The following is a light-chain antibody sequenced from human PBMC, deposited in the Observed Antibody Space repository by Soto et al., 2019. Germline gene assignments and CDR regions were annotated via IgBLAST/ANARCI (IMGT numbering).Light chain of an antibody. V-gene: IGLV1-40*01. CDR3: HSYDSSLSGSV. CDR2: GNT. CDR1: SSNIGAGYD. Sequence: QSVLTQPPSVSGAPGQRVTISCTGSSSNIGAGYDVHWYQQLPGTAPKLLIYGNTNRPSGVPDRFSGSESGTSASLAITGLQAEDEADYYCHSYDSSLSGSVFGGGTKVTVL. J-gene: IGLJ3*02.